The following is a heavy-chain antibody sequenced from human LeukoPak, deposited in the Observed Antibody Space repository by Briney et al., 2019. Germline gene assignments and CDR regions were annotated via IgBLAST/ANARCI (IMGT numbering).Heavy chain of an antibody. D-gene: IGHD6-25*01. CDR3: ARGQDVAAENYFDY. CDR1: GGSISSYY. Sequence: PSETLSLTCTVSGGSISSYYWSWIRQPAGKGLEWIGRIFPSGTTNYNPSLKSRVTISIVTSKNQFSLKLTSVTAADTAVYYCARGQDVAAENYFDYWGQGTLVTVSS. CDR2: IFPSGTT. V-gene: IGHV4-4*07. J-gene: IGHJ4*02.